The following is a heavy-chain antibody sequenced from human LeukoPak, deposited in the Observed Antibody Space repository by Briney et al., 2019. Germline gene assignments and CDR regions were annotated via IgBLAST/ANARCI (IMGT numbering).Heavy chain of an antibody. CDR2: IYYSGST. CDR1: GGSISSSSYY. D-gene: IGHD2-15*01. CDR3: ARRGGDYSDAFDI. Sequence: SETLSLTCTVSGGSISSSSYYWGWIRQPPGKGLEWIGSIYYSGSTYYNPSLKSRVTISVDTSKNQFSLKLSSVTAADTAVYYCARRGGDYSDAFDIWGQGTMVTVSS. J-gene: IGHJ3*02. V-gene: IGHV4-39*01.